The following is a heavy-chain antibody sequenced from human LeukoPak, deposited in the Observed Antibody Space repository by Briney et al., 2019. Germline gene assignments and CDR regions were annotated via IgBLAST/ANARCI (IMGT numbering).Heavy chain of an antibody. J-gene: IGHJ5*02. CDR3: AITGGGYSSSSYNWFDP. V-gene: IGHV5-51*01. Sequence: GESLKISCKGSGYSFTSYWIGWVRQMPGKGLEWMGIIYPGDSHTRYSPSFQGQVTISADKSISTIYLQWSSLKASDTAMYYCAITGGGYSSSSYNWFDPWGQGTLVTVSS. D-gene: IGHD6-13*01. CDR2: IYPGDSHT. CDR1: GYSFTSYW.